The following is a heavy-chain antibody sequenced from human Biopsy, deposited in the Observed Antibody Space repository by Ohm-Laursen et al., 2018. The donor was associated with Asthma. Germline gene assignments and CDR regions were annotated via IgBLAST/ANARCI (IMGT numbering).Heavy chain of an antibody. CDR1: GGSMSSSSYY. J-gene: IGHJ3*02. D-gene: IGHD3-3*01. Sequence: GTLSLTCTVSGGSMSSSSYYWGWIRQPPGKGLEWMGSISYTGSAYHNPSLKSRVTISVDTSKNQFSLKLSSVTAADTAVYYCARQGYDFWSGYFDAFDIWGQGTMVTVSS. V-gene: IGHV4-39*01. CDR3: ARQGYDFWSGYFDAFDI. CDR2: ISYTGSA.